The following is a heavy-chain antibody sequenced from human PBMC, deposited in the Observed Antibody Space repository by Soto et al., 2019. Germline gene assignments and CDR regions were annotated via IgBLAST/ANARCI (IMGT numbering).Heavy chain of an antibody. CDR1: GYTFTSYG. D-gene: IGHD4-17*01. Sequence: ASVKVSCKASGYTFTSYGISWVRQAPGQGLEWMGWISAYNGNTNYAQKLQGRVTMTTDTSTSTAYMELRSLRSDDTAVYYCARSPKGDYAEFTFDIWGQGTMVTVSS. CDR2: ISAYNGNT. CDR3: ARSPKGDYAEFTFDI. V-gene: IGHV1-18*01. J-gene: IGHJ3*02.